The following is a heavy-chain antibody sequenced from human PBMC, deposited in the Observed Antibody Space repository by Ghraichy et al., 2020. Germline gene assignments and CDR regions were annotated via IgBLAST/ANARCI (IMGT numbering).Heavy chain of an antibody. CDR3: VREGITVVRGVIMNNWFDP. D-gene: IGHD3-10*01. V-gene: IGHV4-31*03. J-gene: IGHJ5*02. CDR2: IYYSGST. CDR1: GGSISSGGYY. Sequence: SETLSLTCTVSGGSISSGGYYWSWIRQYPGKGLEWIGYIYYSGSTYYNPSLKSRVAISVATSKNQFSLKLNSVTAADTAVYYCVREGITVVRGVIMNNWFDPWGQGTLVTVSS.